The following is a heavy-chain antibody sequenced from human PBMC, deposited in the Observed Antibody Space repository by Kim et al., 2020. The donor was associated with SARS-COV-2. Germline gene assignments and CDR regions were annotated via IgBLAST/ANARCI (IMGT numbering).Heavy chain of an antibody. CDR3: ARDSPYMPLDY. D-gene: IGHD2-2*01. V-gene: IGHV3-7*01. CDR2: IKQDGSEK. J-gene: IGHJ4*02. Sequence: GGSLRLSCAASGFTFSSYWMSWVRQAPGKGLEWVANIKQDGSEKYYVDSVKGRFTIFRDNAKNSLYLQMNSLRAEDTAVYYCARDSPYMPLDYWGQGTLVTLSS. CDR1: GFTFSSYW.